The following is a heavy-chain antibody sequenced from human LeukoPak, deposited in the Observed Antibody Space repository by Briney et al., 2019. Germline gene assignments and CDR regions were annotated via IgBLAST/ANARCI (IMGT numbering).Heavy chain of an antibody. CDR1: GYTFTSYY. CDR3: ARDPGCSSTSCYVYGWFDP. CDR2: INPSGGST. J-gene: IGHJ5*02. Sequence: ASVKVSCKASGYTFTSYYMHWVRQAPGQGLEWMGIINPSGGSTSYAQKFQGRVTMTRDTSTSTVYMELSSLRSEDTAVYYCARDPGCSSTSCYVYGWFDPWGQGTLVTVSS. D-gene: IGHD2-2*01. V-gene: IGHV1-46*01.